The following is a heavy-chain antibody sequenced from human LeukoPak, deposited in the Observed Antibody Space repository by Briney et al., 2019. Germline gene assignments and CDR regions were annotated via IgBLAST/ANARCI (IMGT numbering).Heavy chain of an antibody. CDR1: NYSISNSLY. Sequence: ASETLSLTCSGSNYSISNSLYWGWLRQPPGKGLEWTGSTYRSGSTFYNPPHKSRVTISLDTSKNQFSLKLSSVTAPETAAYFCARGTYGYYMAVWGKGTTVTVSS. J-gene: IGHJ6*03. D-gene: IGHD4-17*01. V-gene: IGHV4-38-2*02. CDR3: ARGTYGYYMAV. CDR2: TYRSGST.